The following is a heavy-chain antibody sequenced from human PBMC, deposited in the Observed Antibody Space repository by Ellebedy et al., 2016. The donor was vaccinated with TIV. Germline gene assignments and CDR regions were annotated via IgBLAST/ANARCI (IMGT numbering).Heavy chain of an antibody. V-gene: IGHV3-23*01. CDR2: IFRDGGTT. CDR1: GFAFTTCA. D-gene: IGHD2-15*01. J-gene: IGHJ4*02. CDR3: AKLAGIHPWYFDH. Sequence: GESLKISCAASGFAFTTCAMSWVRQAPGKGLEWVSTIFRDGGTTYSADSVKGRFTISRDNSKDTLSLQMNSLRAEDTAVYYCAKLAGIHPWYFDHWGQGTLVPVSS.